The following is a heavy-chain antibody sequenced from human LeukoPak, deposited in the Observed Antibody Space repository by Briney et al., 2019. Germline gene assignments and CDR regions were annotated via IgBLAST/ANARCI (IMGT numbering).Heavy chain of an antibody. Sequence: SVNVSCTGSGGTFSSYAISWVRQAPGQGVEWMGGIIPIFGTANYVQKFQGRVTIPTDESTSTAYLELSSLRSEDTAVYCCAELGGAGDYWGQGTLVTVSS. CDR1: GGTFSSYA. D-gene: IGHD1-26*01. CDR2: IIPIFGTA. CDR3: AELGGAGDY. J-gene: IGHJ4*02. V-gene: IGHV1-69*05.